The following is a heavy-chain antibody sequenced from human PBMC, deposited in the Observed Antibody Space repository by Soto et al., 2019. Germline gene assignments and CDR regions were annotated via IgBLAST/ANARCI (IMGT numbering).Heavy chain of an antibody. D-gene: IGHD5-18*01. Sequence: QVQLQQWGAGLLKPSETLTLTCAVSGGSFSAHYWSWIRQPPGKGLEWIGEINHRGSTNYSPSLKSRLAISVDTSKNQFSLKLTSVTAADTAVYYRARGLGGYSYGGLDSWGQGALVTVSS. CDR2: INHRGST. V-gene: IGHV4-34*01. CDR1: GGSFSAHY. J-gene: IGHJ4*02. CDR3: ARGLGGYSYGGLDS.